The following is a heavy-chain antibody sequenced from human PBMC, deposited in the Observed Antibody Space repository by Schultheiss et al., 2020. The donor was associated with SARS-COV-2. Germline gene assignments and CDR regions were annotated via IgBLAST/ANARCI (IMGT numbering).Heavy chain of an antibody. CDR3: ARGKSSGPLTTSNWFDP. CDR2: INHSGST. J-gene: IGHJ5*02. CDR1: GGSFSGYY. Sequence: SETLSLTCAVYGGSFSGYYWSWIRQPPGKGLEWIGEINHSGSTNYNPSLKSRVTISVDTSKNQFSLKLSSVTAADTAVYYCARGKSSGPLTTSNWFDPWGQGTLVTVSS. V-gene: IGHV4-34*01. D-gene: IGHD3-22*01.